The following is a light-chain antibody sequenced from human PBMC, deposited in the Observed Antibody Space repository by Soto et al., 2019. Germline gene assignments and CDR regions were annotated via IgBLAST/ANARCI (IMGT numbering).Light chain of an antibody. J-gene: IGKJ2*01. CDR3: HHQYAPPYT. V-gene: IGKV1-39*01. Sequence: DIQMTQSPSSLSASLGDRVTITCRASQSVSSHLNWYQQKPGKAPKLLIYAAASLQSGVPSRFSGSGSGTDLTLTISSLQPEDFATYFCHHQYAPPYTVGQGTKLEIK. CDR2: AAA. CDR1: QSVSSH.